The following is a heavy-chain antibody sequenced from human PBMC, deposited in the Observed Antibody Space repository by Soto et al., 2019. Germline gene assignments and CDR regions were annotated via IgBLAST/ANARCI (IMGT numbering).Heavy chain of an antibody. CDR3: ARVGTIIGDDLRGFFDY. CDR1: GFTFSSYA. V-gene: IGHV3-64*02. J-gene: IGHJ4*02. CDR2: ISNNGGST. D-gene: IGHD3-3*01. Sequence: EVQLVESGEGLVQPGGSLRLSCVVSGFTFSSYAFYWVRQAPGKGLEYVSSISNNGGSTYYADSVKGRFTISRDNSKNTLYLQMGSLRAEDMAVYYCARVGTIIGDDLRGFFDYWGQGTLVTVSS.